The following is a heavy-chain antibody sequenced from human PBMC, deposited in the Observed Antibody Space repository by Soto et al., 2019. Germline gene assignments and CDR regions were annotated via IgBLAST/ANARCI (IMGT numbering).Heavy chain of an antibody. D-gene: IGHD4-17*01. CDR1: GGSVGSGSYY. CDR3: ARQMKTTVTTYYYYYGMDV. CDR2: IYYSGST. J-gene: IGHJ6*02. Sequence: SETLSLTCTVSGGSVGSGSYYWSWIRQPPGKGLEWIGYIYYSGSTNYNPSLKSRVTISVDTSKNQFSLKLSSVTAADTAVYYCARQMKTTVTTYYYYYGMDVWGQGTTVTVSS. V-gene: IGHV4-61*01.